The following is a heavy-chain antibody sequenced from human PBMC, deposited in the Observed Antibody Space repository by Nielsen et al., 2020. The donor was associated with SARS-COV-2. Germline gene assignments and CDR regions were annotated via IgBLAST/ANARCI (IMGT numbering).Heavy chain of an antibody. V-gene: IGHV3-21*01. D-gene: IGHD6-19*01. CDR3: VRRSGYSSGPRGWFDP. CDR2: ISSSSSYI. J-gene: IGHJ5*02. CDR1: GFTFSSYS. Sequence: GESLKISCAASGFTFSSYSMNWVRQAPGKGLEWVSSISSSSSYIYYADSVKGRFTISRDNAKNSLYLQMNSLRAEDTAVYYCVRRSGYSSGPRGWFDPWGQGTLVTVSS.